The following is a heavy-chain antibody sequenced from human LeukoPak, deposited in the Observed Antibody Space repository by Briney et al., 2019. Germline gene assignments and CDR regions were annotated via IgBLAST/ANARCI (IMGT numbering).Heavy chain of an antibody. CDR3: ARGGDSSGYEGRFDP. CDR2: IYYNGGT. V-gene: IGHV4-39*07. Sequence: SETLSLTCTVSGGSISSTSYYWGWLRQPPGKGLEWIGSIYYNGGTYYNPSLKSRVAISIDTTKNQFSLKLSSMTAADTAVYYCARGGDSSGYEGRFDPWGQGTLVTVSS. D-gene: IGHD3-22*01. J-gene: IGHJ5*02. CDR1: GGSISSTSYY.